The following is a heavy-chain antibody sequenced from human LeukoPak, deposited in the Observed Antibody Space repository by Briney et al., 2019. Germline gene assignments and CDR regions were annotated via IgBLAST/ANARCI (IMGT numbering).Heavy chain of an antibody. D-gene: IGHD3-3*01. CDR2: IYSSGT. Sequence: SETLSLTCTVSGGSISSYYWTWIRQPAGKGLEWIGRIYSSGTTYNPSLESRVAMSLDTSKEQFSLNLSSVTAADTAVYYCARGGYYALGTHDYWGRGTLVTVSS. V-gene: IGHV4-4*07. J-gene: IGHJ4*02. CDR3: ARGGYYALGTHDY. CDR1: GGSISSYY.